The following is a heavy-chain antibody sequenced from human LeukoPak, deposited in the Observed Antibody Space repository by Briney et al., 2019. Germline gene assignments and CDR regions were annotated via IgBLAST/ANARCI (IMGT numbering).Heavy chain of an antibody. CDR1: GYTFTRYY. CDR3: ARDWNWGSSDAFDF. CDR2: INPSGGHT. V-gene: IGHV1-46*01. D-gene: IGHD7-27*01. Sequence: GASVKVSCKASGYTFTRYYMHWVRQAPGQGLEWMGMINPSGGHTNYAQKFQGRVTMTRDTSTSTVYMELSSLRSEDTAVYYCARDWNWGSSDAFDFWGQGTMVTVFS. J-gene: IGHJ3*01.